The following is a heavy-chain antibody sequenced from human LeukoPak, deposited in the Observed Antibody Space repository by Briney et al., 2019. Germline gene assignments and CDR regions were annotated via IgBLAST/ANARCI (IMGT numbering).Heavy chain of an antibody. J-gene: IGHJ5*02. D-gene: IGHD4-23*01. V-gene: IGHV1-46*01. CDR1: GYSFTSYY. CDR2: INPGGGST. CDR3: AKDLRWDHPGLDP. Sequence: ASVKVSCKASGYSFTSYYIHWVRHAPGQGLESIGIINPGGGSTSYAQKFQDRVTMTRDTSTSTVYMELNSLRSEDTAVYYCAKDLRWDHPGLDPWGQGTLVIVSS.